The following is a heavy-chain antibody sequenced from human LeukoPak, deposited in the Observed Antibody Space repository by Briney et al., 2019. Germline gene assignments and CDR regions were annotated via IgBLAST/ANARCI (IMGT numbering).Heavy chain of an antibody. D-gene: IGHD6-13*01. V-gene: IGHV4-38-2*02. CDR1: GYSISSGYY. CDR3: ARDRGHSRAAGPLGY. J-gene: IGHJ4*02. CDR2: IYHSGST. Sequence: SETLSLTCAVSGYSISSGYYWGWIRQPPGKGLEWIGSIYHSGSTYYNPSLKSRVTISVDTSKNQFSLKLSSVTAADTAVYYCARDRGHSRAAGPLGYWGQGTLVTVSS.